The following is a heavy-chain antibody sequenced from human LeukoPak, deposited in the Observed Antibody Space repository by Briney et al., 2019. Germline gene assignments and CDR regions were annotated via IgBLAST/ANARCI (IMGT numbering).Heavy chain of an antibody. J-gene: IGHJ4*02. Sequence: GGSLSLSCAASGFTFSDNYMTWVRQAPGKGLEWLSYISGNGGVIQYADSVKGRFTISRDNAKNLLYLQMDSLRVEDTAIYYCARDRWSSSWATGFDYWGQGTLVTVSS. CDR3: ARDRWSSSWATGFDY. V-gene: IGHV3-11*04. D-gene: IGHD6-13*01. CDR1: GFTFSDNY. CDR2: ISGNGGVI.